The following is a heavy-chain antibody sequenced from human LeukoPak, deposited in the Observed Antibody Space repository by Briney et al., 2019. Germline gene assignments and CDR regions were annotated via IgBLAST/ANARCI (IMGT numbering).Heavy chain of an antibody. J-gene: IGHJ4*02. V-gene: IGHV3-33*01. CDR3: TRYNNDHFDY. CDR2: IAYDGSRA. Sequence: RTGGSLRLSCAGSGFTFGGYGMHWFRQTPGKGLEWVAVIAYDGSRAFYADSVKGRFTISRDNSKNTMSVQMDDLRAEDTAVYYRTRYNNDHFDYWGQGTLVTVSS. D-gene: IGHD1-14*01. CDR1: GFTFGGYG.